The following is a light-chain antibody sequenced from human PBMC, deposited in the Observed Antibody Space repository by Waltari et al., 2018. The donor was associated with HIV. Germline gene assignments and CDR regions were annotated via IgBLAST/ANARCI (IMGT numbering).Light chain of an antibody. CDR3: QSFDSSLSGYV. CDR2: DNT. CDR1: SSNIGAGFD. V-gene: IGLV1-40*01. Sequence: QSVLTQPPSVSEAPGQRVTISCTGSSSNIGAGFDVHWYQQLPGTAPNLLIYDNTHRPSGVPARFSGSRSGSSASLAITGLQAEDEADYYCQSFDSSLSGYVFGTGTKVTVL. J-gene: IGLJ1*01.